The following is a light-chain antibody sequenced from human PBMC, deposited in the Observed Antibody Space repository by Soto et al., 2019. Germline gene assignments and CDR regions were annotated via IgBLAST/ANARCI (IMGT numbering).Light chain of an antibody. CDR3: ISLTGSGTPV. CDR1: SSDVGGYNY. Sequence: QSVLTQPASVSGSPGQSITISCTGTSSDVGGYNYVSWYQQHPGKAPKLMIYDVSNRPAGVSNRFSGSKSGNTASLTVSGLQAEDEADYYCISLTGSGTPVFGGGTKVTVL. V-gene: IGLV2-14*03. CDR2: DVS. J-gene: IGLJ3*02.